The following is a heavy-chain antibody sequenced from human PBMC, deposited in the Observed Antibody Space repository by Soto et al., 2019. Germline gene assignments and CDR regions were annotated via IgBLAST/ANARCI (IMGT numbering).Heavy chain of an antibody. Sequence: QVQLVQSGAEVKKPGASVRVSCKASGYTFSTYGISWVRQAPGQGLEWMGWISNYNGNTKYAQKFQGRVTMTTDTSTSTAYMDVRSLRSDDTAMYCCQRENPGGWFDPWGQGTLVTVSS. V-gene: IGHV1-18*01. CDR2: ISNYNGNT. CDR1: GYTFSTYG. CDR3: QRENPGGWFDP. J-gene: IGHJ5*02.